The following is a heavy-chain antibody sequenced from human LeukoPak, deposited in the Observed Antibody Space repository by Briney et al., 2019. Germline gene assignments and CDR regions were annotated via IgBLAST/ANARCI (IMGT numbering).Heavy chain of an antibody. CDR3: ARGTQFSNSYTWLAS. D-gene: IGHD4-11*01. J-gene: IGHJ5*01. CDR1: GVTLSTYC. Sequence: GGSLRLSCTASGVTLSTYCMHWVRQAPGKGPVWVSRINSEGTTTQYADSVKGRCAISRDNAPNTLDLQMNSLRDEDTAMYFCARGTQFSNSYTWLASWGQGTLVTVSS. V-gene: IGHV3-74*01. CDR2: INSEGTTT.